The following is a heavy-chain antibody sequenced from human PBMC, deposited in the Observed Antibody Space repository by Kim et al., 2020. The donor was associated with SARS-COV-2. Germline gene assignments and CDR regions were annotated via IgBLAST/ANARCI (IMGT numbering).Heavy chain of an antibody. J-gene: IGHJ6*02. CDR2: IKQDAYES. Sequence: GSLRLPCAASEFTFSTSWMTWVRQAPGKGLEWVASIKQDAYESYYVDSVKGRFTISRDNAKNLLYLQMNSLRPEDTAVYYCAKGVSVAPHYYYHYGMDVWGQGTTVTVSS. D-gene: IGHD6-19*01. CDR3: AKGVSVAPHYYYHYGMDV. V-gene: IGHV3-7*03. CDR1: EFTFSTSW.